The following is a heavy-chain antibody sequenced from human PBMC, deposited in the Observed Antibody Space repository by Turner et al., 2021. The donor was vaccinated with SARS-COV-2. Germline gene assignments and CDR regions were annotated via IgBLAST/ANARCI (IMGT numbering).Heavy chain of an antibody. CDR3: AGGPPAAGKVSQH. D-gene: IGHD6-13*01. J-gene: IGHJ1*01. Sequence: VQLQESGPGLVKPSDTLSPTFTVSGGSISTNYWSWTRQPAGKGLELIGRIYSNGDTKDNPSLKDRVTMSIDTTKSQFSLRLSSVTTADTAVYDCAGGPPAAGKVSQHWGRGTLVTVSS. CDR2: IYSNGDT. V-gene: IGHV4-4*07. CDR1: GGSISTNY.